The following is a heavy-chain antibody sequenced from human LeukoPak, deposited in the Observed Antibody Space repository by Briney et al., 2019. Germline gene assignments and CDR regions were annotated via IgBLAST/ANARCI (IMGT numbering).Heavy chain of an antibody. CDR2: IKQDGSEK. V-gene: IGHV3-7*03. D-gene: IGHD3/OR15-3a*01. CDR1: GFTFGDTW. Sequence: GGSLRLSCAASGFTFGDTWMNWVRQVPGQGLEWVANIKQDGSEKFYVASVKGRFTISRDNGKSSLYLQMNSLRAEDTALYYCATSYDLGWLIGYWGQGTLVTVSS. J-gene: IGHJ4*02. CDR3: ATSYDLGWLIGY.